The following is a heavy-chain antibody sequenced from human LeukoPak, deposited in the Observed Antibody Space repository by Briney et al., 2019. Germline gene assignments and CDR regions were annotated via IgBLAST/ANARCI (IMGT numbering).Heavy chain of an antibody. J-gene: IGHJ6*02. CDR3: ARGRGTPYYYYGMDV. Sequence: PSETLSLTCAVYGGSFSGYYWSWLRQPPGKGLEWIGEINHSGSTNYNPSLKSRVTISVDTSKNQFSLKLSSVTAADTAVYYCARGRGTPYYYYGMDVWGQGTTVTVSS. CDR2: INHSGST. CDR1: GGSFSGYY. V-gene: IGHV4-34*01.